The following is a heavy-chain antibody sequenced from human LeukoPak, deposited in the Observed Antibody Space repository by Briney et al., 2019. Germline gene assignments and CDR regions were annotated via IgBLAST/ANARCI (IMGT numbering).Heavy chain of an antibody. CDR3: ARGSPIGFDSSGYYWYY. D-gene: IGHD3-22*01. J-gene: IGHJ4*02. CDR1: GGSFSGYY. V-gene: IGHV4-34*01. CDR2: INHSGST. Sequence: SETLSLTCAVYGGSFSGYYWSWIRQPPGKGLEWIGEINHSGSTNYNPSLKSRVTISVDTSKSQFSLKLSSVTAADTAVYYCARGSPIGFDSSGYYWYYWGQGTLVTVSS.